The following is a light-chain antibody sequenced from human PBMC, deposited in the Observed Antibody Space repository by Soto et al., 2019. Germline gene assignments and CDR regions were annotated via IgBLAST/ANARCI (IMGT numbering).Light chain of an antibody. J-gene: IGKJ4*01. CDR2: DAS. V-gene: IGKV3-11*01. CDR3: QQRSDWPLT. CDR1: QSLSSY. Sequence: EIVLTQSPATLSLSPGERATLSCRASQSLSSYLAWYQQRRGHAPRLLIYDASRRATGIPARFSGSGSGTDITLSISSLEPEDFAVYYCQQRSDWPLTFGGGTKVEIK.